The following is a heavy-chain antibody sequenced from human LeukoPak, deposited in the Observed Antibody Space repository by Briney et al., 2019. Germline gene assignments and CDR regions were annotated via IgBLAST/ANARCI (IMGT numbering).Heavy chain of an antibody. J-gene: IGHJ3*02. D-gene: IGHD1-26*01. CDR2: IYTSGST. CDR1: GGSISSGSYY. CDR3: ARVESSGIPLGAFDI. Sequence: KTSQTLSLTCTVSGGSISSGSYYWSWIRQPAGKGLEWIARIYTSGSTNYNPSLKSRVTISVDTSKNQFSLKLSSVTAADTAVYYCARVESSGIPLGAFDIWGQGTMVTVSS. V-gene: IGHV4-61*02.